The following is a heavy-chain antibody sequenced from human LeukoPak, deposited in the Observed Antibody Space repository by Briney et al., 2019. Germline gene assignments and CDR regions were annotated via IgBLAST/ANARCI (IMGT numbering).Heavy chain of an antibody. D-gene: IGHD5-24*01. Sequence: SAKVSCKASGGTFSSYAISWVRQAPGQGLEWMGGIIPIFGTANYAQKFQGRVTITADESTSTAYMELSSLRSEDTAVYYCARSGNQGRDGYNWYAFDIWGQGTMVTVSS. J-gene: IGHJ3*02. CDR1: GGTFSSYA. CDR2: IIPIFGTA. CDR3: ARSGNQGRDGYNWYAFDI. V-gene: IGHV1-69*01.